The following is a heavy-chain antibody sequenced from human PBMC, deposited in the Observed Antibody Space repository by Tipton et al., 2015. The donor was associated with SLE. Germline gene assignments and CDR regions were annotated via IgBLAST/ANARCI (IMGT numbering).Heavy chain of an antibody. V-gene: IGHV1-2*02. D-gene: IGHD2-2*01. CDR1: GYTFTGYY. J-gene: IGHJ2*01. CDR2: IKPNTGGT. CDR3: ARDKCTTTSGCESWSFDL. Sequence: QLVQSGAEVKKPGASVKVSCKASGYTFTGYYMHWVRQAPGQGLEWLGWIKPNTGGTKYAQKFQGRVTMTRDTSITTAYMELSSLRSDDTAVYYCARDKCTTTSGCESWSFDLWGRGSLVTVSS.